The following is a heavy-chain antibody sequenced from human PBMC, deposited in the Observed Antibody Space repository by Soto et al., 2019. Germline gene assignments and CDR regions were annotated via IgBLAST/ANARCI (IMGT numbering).Heavy chain of an antibody. D-gene: IGHD1-26*01. Sequence: PGGSLRLSCAASGFTFSSYGMHWVRQAPGKGLEWVAVIWYDGSNKYYADSVKGRFTISRDNSKNTLYLQMNSLRAEDTAVYYCARDGALSGALGHSYRMDVWGQGSTVTVSS. CDR3: ARDGALSGALGHSYRMDV. CDR1: GFTFSSYG. V-gene: IGHV3-33*01. J-gene: IGHJ6*02. CDR2: IWYDGSNK.